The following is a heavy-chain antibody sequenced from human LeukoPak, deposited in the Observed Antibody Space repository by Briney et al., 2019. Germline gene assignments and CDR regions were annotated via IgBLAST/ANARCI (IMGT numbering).Heavy chain of an antibody. Sequence: SETLSLTCTVSVGSISSSSYYWGWFRQPPGKGLEWMGSIYYSGSTYYNPSLKSRVTISVDTSKNQSSLKLSSVTAADTAVYYCARSLFWSGYITVDYWGQGTLVTVSS. V-gene: IGHV4-39*07. J-gene: IGHJ4*02. D-gene: IGHD3-3*01. CDR2: IYYSGST. CDR3: ARSLFWSGYITVDY. CDR1: VGSISSSSYY.